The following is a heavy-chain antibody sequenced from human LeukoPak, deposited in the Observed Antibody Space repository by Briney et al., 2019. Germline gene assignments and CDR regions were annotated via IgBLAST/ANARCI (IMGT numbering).Heavy chain of an antibody. Sequence: PSETLSLTCTVSGGSISIYYWSWIRQPPGKGLEWIGYIYYSGSTNYNPSLKSRVTISVDTSKNQFSLKLSSVTAADTAVYYCARDRYSGSYRDYWGQGTLVTVSS. CDR3: ARDRYSGSYRDY. D-gene: IGHD1-26*01. V-gene: IGHV4-59*01. J-gene: IGHJ4*02. CDR1: GGSISIYY. CDR2: IYYSGST.